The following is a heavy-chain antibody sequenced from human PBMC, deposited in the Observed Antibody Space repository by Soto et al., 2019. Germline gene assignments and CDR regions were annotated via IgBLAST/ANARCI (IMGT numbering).Heavy chain of an antibody. CDR3: AKDWCLNCLKTMDV. J-gene: IGHJ6*02. CDR2: TGGSGSST. V-gene: IGHV3-23*01. Sequence: PGGSLRPSCAASGFAFSSYLMSWVRQAPGKGLEWVSGTGGSGSSTFYADSVKGRFTISRDNSKSTLYLQMNSLRVEDTAVYYCAKDWCLNCLKTMDVWGQGTTVTVSS. D-gene: IGHD2-8*01. CDR1: GFAFSSYL.